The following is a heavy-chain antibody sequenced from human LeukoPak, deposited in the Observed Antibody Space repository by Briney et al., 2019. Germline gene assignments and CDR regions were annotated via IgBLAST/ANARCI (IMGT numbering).Heavy chain of an antibody. CDR1: GYTFTSYG. V-gene: IGHV1-18*01. Sequence: GASVKVSCKASGYTFTSYGISWVRQAPAQGLEWMGWISAYNGNTNYAQKLQGRVTMTTDTSTSTAYMELRSLRSDDTAVYYCARDGLLWFGELLYRSFGYWGQGTLVTVSS. CDR2: ISAYNGNT. CDR3: ARDGLLWFGELLYRSFGY. J-gene: IGHJ4*02. D-gene: IGHD3-10*01.